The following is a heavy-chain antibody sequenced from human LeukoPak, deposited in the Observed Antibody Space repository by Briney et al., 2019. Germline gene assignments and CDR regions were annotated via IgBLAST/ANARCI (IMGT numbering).Heavy chain of an antibody. V-gene: IGHV1-18*01. J-gene: IGHJ4*02. Sequence: ASVKVSCKASGYTYTTYGITWVRQAPGQGLEWMGWISAYNGNTNYAQKFQGRLTITTDTTTRTAYMELRSLRFDDTAVYYCARQAACSSIRCPIDYWGQGTLVTVPS. CDR3: ARQAACSSIRCPIDY. D-gene: IGHD2-2*01. CDR2: ISAYNGNT. CDR1: GYTYTTYG.